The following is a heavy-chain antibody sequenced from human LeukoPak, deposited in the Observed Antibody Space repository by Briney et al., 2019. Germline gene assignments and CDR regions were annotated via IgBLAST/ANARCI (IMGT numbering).Heavy chain of an antibody. CDR3: ARDLSIAARPVHNWFDP. D-gene: IGHD6-6*01. CDR1: GYTFTSYG. CDR2: ISAYNGNT. J-gene: IGHJ5*02. V-gene: IGHV1-18*01. Sequence: ASVKVSCKASGYTFTSYGISWVRQAPGQGLEWMGWISAYNGNTNYAQKLQGRVTMTTDTSTSTAYMELRSLRSDDTAVYYCARDLSIAARPVHNWFDPWGQGTLVTVSS.